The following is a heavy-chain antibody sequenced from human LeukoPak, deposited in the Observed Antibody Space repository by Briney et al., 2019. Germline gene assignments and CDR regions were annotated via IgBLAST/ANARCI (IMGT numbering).Heavy chain of an antibody. J-gene: IGHJ3*02. Sequence: SQTLSLTCTVSGGSISSGSYYWSWLRQPAGKGLEWIGRIYTSGSTNYNPSLKSRVTISVDTFKNQFSLKLSSVTAADTAVYYCARDRGDGYNLNAFDIWGQGTMVTVSS. D-gene: IGHD5-24*01. CDR3: ARDRGDGYNLNAFDI. CDR1: GGSISSGSYY. V-gene: IGHV4-61*02. CDR2: IYTSGST.